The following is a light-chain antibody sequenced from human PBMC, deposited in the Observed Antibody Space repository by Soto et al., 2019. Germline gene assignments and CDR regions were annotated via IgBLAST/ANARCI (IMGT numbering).Light chain of an antibody. Sequence: DIQMTQSPSTRSASVGDRVTITCRASQSISSWLAWYQQKPGKAPKLLIYDASSLESGVPSRFSGSGSGTEFTLTISSLQPDDFATYYCQQYSSHSTFGQGTKVDIK. CDR1: QSISSW. CDR3: QQYSSHST. J-gene: IGKJ1*01. V-gene: IGKV1-5*01. CDR2: DAS.